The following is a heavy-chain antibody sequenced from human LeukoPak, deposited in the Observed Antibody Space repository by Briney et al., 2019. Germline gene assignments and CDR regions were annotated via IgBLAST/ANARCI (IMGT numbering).Heavy chain of an antibody. CDR3: ARRRYYDSTGYFD. V-gene: IGHV4-39*01. J-gene: IGHJ1*01. D-gene: IGHD3-22*01. Sequence: SETLSLTCTISGGFISSSSYYWGWIRQPPGKGLEWIGDIYYSGSTYYSPSLQSRGSISVDTSKNQYSLILRSVIAADTALYYCARRRYYDSTGYFDWGQGTQVTVS. CDR2: IYYSGST. CDR1: GGFISSSSYY.